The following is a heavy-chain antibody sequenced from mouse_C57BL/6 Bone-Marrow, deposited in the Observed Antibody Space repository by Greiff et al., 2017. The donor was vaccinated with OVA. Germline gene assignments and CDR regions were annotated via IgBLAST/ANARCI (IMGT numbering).Heavy chain of an antibody. CDR3: ARSGRDEGYFDV. Sequence: VQLQQSGPGLAKPSQTLSLTCSVTGYSITSDYWNWLRKFPGNKLEYMGYISYSGSTYYNPSLKSRISITRDTSKNQYYLQLNSVTTEDTATYYCARSGRDEGYFDVWGTGTTVTVSS. CDR1: GYSITSDY. J-gene: IGHJ1*03. CDR2: ISYSGST. V-gene: IGHV3-8*01. D-gene: IGHD3-3*01.